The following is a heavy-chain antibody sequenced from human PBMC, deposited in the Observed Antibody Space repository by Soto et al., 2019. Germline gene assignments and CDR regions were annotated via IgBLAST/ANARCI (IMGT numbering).Heavy chain of an antibody. CDR2: IRSKANSYAT. CDR1: GFTFSGSA. V-gene: IGHV3-73*01. D-gene: IGHD3-22*01. J-gene: IGHJ6*02. Sequence: VGSLRLSCAASGFTFSGSAMHWVRQASGKGLEWVGRIRSKANSYATAYAASVKGRFTISRDDSKNTAYLQMNSLKTEDTAAYYCTRGYYYDSSGYFYHYYGMDVWGQGTTVTVSS. CDR3: TRGYYYDSSGYFYHYYGMDV.